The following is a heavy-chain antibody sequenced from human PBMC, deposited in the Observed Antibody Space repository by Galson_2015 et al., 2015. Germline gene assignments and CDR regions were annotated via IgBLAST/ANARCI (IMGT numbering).Heavy chain of an antibody. V-gene: IGHV3-9*01. D-gene: IGHD2-15*01. CDR2: ISWYSGSI. CDR3: AKDGAPTLQSKIHYVDY. Sequence: GLEWVSGISWYSGSIAYADSVKGRFTISRDNAKNSLYLQMNSLRGEDAAFYYCAKDGAPTLQSKIHYVDYWGQGTLVTVSS. J-gene: IGHJ4*02.